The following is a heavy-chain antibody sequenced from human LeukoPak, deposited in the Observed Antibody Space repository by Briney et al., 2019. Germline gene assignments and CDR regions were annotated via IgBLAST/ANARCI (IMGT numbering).Heavy chain of an antibody. D-gene: IGHD6-19*01. CDR2: INLYNGNT. CDR3: ARERSGWFFSN. Sequence: SVKVSCKASGYSFTSYGITWVRQAPGQGLEWMGWINLYNGNTNYAQKLQGRVTMTTDTSTSTAYMDLRSLRSDDTAVYYCARERSGWFFSNWGQGTLVTVSS. J-gene: IGHJ4*02. V-gene: IGHV1-18*01. CDR1: GYSFTSYG.